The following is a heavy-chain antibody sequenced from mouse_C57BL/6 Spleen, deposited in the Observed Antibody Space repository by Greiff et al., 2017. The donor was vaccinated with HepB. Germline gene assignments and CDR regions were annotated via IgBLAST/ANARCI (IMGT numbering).Heavy chain of an antibody. CDR3: AREGLKGAMDY. D-gene: IGHD1-3*01. Sequence: VKVVESGPELVKPGASVKISCKASGYAFSSSWMNWVKQRPGKGLEWIGRIYPGDGDTNYNGKFKGKATLTADKSSSTAYMQLSSLTSEDSAVYFCAREGLKGAMDYWGQGTSVTVSS. V-gene: IGHV1-82*01. CDR2: IYPGDGDT. CDR1: GYAFSSSW. J-gene: IGHJ4*01.